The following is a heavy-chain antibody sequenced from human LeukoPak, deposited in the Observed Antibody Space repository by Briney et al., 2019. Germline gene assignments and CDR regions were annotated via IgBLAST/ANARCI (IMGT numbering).Heavy chain of an antibody. CDR1: GFTFSSYA. V-gene: IGHV3-30-3*01. CDR2: ISYDGSNK. D-gene: IGHD3-10*01. Sequence: GGSLRLSCAASGFTFSSYAMHWVRQAPGKGLEWVAVISYDGSNKYYADSVKGRFTIPRDNSKNTLYLQMNSLRAEDTAVYYCARASQVELLWFGHFDPWGQGTLVTVSS. CDR3: ARASQVELLWFGHFDP. J-gene: IGHJ5*02.